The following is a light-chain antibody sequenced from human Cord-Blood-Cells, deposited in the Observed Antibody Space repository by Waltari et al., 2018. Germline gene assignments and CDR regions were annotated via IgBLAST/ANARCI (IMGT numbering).Light chain of an antibody. J-gene: IGLJ2*01. CDR3: CSYAGSSTYVV. Sequence: QSALTQPASVSGSPGQSITLSCIGTSSAVGRYNLVSWYQQHPCKAPKLMIYEGSKRPSGVSNRFSGSKSGNTASLTISGLQAEDEADYYCCSYAGSSTYVVFGGGTKLTVL. V-gene: IGLV2-23*01. CDR2: EGS. CDR1: SSAVGRYNL.